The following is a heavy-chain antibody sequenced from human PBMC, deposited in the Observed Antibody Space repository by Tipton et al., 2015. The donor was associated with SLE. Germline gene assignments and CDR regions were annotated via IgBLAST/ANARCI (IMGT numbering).Heavy chain of an antibody. J-gene: IGHJ3*02. Sequence: TLSLTCTVSGGSISSSSYYWSWIRQPPGKGLEWIGEINHSGSTNYNPSLKSRVTISVDTSKNQFSLKLSSVTAADTAVDYCARVVPYGSHCSGGSCYSDAFDIWGQGTMVTVSS. CDR3: ARVVPYGSHCSGGSCYSDAFDI. CDR2: INHSGST. V-gene: IGHV4-39*07. CDR1: GGSISSSSYY. D-gene: IGHD2-15*01.